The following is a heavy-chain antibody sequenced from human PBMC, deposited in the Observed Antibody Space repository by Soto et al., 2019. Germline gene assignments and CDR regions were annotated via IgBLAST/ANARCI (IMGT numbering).Heavy chain of an antibody. Sequence: SETLSLTCTVSGGSISSGGYYWSWIRQHPGKGLEWIGYIYYSGSTYYNPSLKSRVTISVDTSKNQFSLKLSSATAADAAVYYCASSYYDSSGYYLLGYWGQGTLVTVSS. J-gene: IGHJ4*02. V-gene: IGHV4-31*03. CDR3: ASSYYDSSGYYLLGY. D-gene: IGHD3-22*01. CDR1: GGSISSGGYY. CDR2: IYYSGST.